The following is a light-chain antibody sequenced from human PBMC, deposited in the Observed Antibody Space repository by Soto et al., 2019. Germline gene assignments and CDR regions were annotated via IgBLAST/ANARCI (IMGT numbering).Light chain of an antibody. CDR2: GAS. CDR3: QQYGSSPWT. Sequence: ETVLTQSPGTLSLSPGERATLSCRASQTIRRNSLAWYRQTPGQAPRLLIYGASNRATGIADRFSGSGSGTDFTLIVSRLEPEDFALYYCQQYGSSPWTFGQGTKVEIK. J-gene: IGKJ1*01. CDR1: QTIRRNS. V-gene: IGKV3-20*01.